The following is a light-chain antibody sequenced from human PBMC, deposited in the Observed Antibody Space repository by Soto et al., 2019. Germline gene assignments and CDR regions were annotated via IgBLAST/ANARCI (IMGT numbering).Light chain of an antibody. CDR3: GTWDSSLSAKV. CDR1: SSNIGNNY. J-gene: IGLJ2*01. Sequence: QSVLTQPPSVSAAPGQKVTISCSGSSSNIGNNYVSWYQQLPGTAPKLLIYDNNKRPSGIPDRFSGSKSGTSATLGITGLQTGEEADYYCGTWDSSLSAKVFGGGPKVTVL. V-gene: IGLV1-51*01. CDR2: DNN.